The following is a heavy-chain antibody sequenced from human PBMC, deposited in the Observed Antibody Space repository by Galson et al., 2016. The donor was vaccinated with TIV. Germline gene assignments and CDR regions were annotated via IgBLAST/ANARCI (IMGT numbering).Heavy chain of an antibody. CDR2: IIPIFHSA. Sequence: SVKVSCKASGGTFSDYGISWVRQAPGQGLEWMGRIIPIFHSAKSAQKFQDRVTITADESMSTVYMELSSLRSEVTAVYYCATLGGYFGSGSYKTDFWGQGTLVTVSS. D-gene: IGHD3-10*01. J-gene: IGHJ4*02. V-gene: IGHV1-69*13. CDR1: GGTFSDYG. CDR3: ATLGGYFGSGSYKTDF.